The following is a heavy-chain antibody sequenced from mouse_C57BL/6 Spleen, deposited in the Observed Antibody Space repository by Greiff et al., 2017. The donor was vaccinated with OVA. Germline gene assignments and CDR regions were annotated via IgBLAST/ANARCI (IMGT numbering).Heavy chain of an antibody. Sequence: EVQVVESGGGLVQPGGSMKLSCAASGFTFSDAWMDWFRQSPEKGLAWVSAIRNKANNHATYYAEAGKGRVTISRDDSKSSVYLQMNSLIAEDTCIYYCTRNYGSMSLFDYWGQGTTLTVSS. V-gene: IGHV6-6*01. CDR3: TRNYGSMSLFDY. CDR1: GFTFSDAW. D-gene: IGHD1-1*01. J-gene: IGHJ2*01. CDR2: IRNKANNHAT.